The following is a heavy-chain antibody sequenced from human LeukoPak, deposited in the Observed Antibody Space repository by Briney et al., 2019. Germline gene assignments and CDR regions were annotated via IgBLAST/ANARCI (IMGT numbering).Heavy chain of an antibody. J-gene: IGHJ2*01. CDR3: ARVTEHTAMVHWYFDL. D-gene: IGHD5-18*01. V-gene: IGHV1-2*02. Sequence: ASVKVSCKASGYTLTDYYMHWVRQAPGQGLEWMGWISPNSGGTNYAQKFQGRVTMTRDTSISTAYMELSSLRSDDTAVYYCARVTEHTAMVHWYFDLWGRGTLVTV. CDR2: ISPNSGGT. CDR1: GYTLTDYY.